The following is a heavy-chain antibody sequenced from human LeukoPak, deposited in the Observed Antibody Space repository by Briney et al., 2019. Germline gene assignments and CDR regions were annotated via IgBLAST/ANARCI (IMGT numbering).Heavy chain of an antibody. Sequence: GGSLGLSCAASGFTFSRYWMSWVRQAPGKGLEWVANIKQDGSEKYCVDSVKGRFTISRDNAKNSLYLQMNSLRAEDTAVYYCARVVATVTPVWGQGTLVTVSS. J-gene: IGHJ4*02. CDR3: ARVVATVTPV. CDR1: GFTFSRYW. D-gene: IGHD4-17*01. V-gene: IGHV3-7*04. CDR2: IKQDGSEK.